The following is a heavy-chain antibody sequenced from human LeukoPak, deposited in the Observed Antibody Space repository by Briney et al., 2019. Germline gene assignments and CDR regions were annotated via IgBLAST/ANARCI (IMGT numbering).Heavy chain of an antibody. Sequence: SETLSLTCTVSGGSISSYYWSWIRQPPGKGLEWIGYIYYSGSTNYNPSLKSRVTMSVDTSKNQFSLKLSSVTAADTAVYYCARAPIAAAGKGHWFDPWGQGTLVTVSS. CDR3: ARAPIAAAGKGHWFDP. CDR2: IYYSGST. CDR1: GGSISSYY. J-gene: IGHJ5*02. V-gene: IGHV4-59*12. D-gene: IGHD6-13*01.